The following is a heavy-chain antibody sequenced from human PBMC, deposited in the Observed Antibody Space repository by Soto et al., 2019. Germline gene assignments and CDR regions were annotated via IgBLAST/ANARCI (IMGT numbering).Heavy chain of an antibody. V-gene: IGHV3-48*02. Sequence: GGSLRLSCAASGFTFSNYTMNWVRQAPGKGLEWVSYISSSSSTIYYADSVKGRFTISRDNAKNSLYLQMNSLRDEDTAVYYCARDHYYDSSGFWLDAFDIWGQGTMVTVSS. CDR2: ISSSSSTI. J-gene: IGHJ3*02. CDR1: GFTFSNYT. CDR3: ARDHYYDSSGFWLDAFDI. D-gene: IGHD3-22*01.